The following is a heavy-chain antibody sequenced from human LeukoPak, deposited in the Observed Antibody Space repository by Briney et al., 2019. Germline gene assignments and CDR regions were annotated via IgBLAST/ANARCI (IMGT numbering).Heavy chain of an antibody. CDR2: TYYRSKWYN. Sequence: SQTLSLTYAISRDRLSIKSAAWNWIRQSPSRGLEWLGRTYYRSKWYNDYAVYVKSRITINPDTSKNQFSLQLNSVTPEDTAVYYCARDKYYDRRVWFDPGGQGTLVTVSS. D-gene: IGHD3-22*01. CDR3: ARDKYYDRRVWFDP. CDR1: RDRLSIKSAA. J-gene: IGHJ5*02. V-gene: IGHV6-1*01.